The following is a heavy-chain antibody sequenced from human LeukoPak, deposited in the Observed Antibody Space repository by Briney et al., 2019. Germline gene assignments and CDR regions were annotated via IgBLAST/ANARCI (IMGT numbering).Heavy chain of an antibody. CDR2: INPNRGGT. Sequence: GASVKVSCKASGYPFTDYYMHWVRQAPGQGLEWMGWINPNRGGTDYAQKFQGRVTMTRDTSIGTAYMELSRLRYDDTAVYYCASGYRFRNWGQGTLVTVSS. CDR1: GYPFTDYY. CDR3: ASGYRFRN. D-gene: IGHD5-18*01. V-gene: IGHV1-2*02. J-gene: IGHJ4*02.